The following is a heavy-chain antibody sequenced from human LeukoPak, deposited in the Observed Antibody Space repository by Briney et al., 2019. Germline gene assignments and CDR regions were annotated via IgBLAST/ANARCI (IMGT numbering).Heavy chain of an antibody. CDR1: GGSISSYY. V-gene: IGHV4-59*01. Sequence: PSETLSLTCTVSGGSISSYYWSWIRQPPGKGLEWIGYIYYSGSTNYNPSLKSRVTISVDTSKNQFSLKLSSVTAADTAVYYCARGWGYFDYWGQGTLVTVSP. CDR3: ARGWGYFDY. D-gene: IGHD3-16*01. J-gene: IGHJ4*02. CDR2: IYYSGST.